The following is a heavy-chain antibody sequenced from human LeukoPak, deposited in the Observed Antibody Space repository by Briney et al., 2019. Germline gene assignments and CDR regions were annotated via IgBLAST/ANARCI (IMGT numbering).Heavy chain of an antibody. J-gene: IGHJ3*02. CDR2: ISYDGSNK. CDR3: AGEEASGYDYLGAFDI. V-gene: IGHV3-30-3*01. D-gene: IGHD5-12*01. Sequence: PGRSLRLSCAASGFTFSSYAMHWVRQAPGKGLEWVAVISYDGSNKYYADSVKGRFTISRDNSKNTLYLQMNSLRAEDTAVYYCAGEEASGYDYLGAFDIWGQGTMVTVSS. CDR1: GFTFSSYA.